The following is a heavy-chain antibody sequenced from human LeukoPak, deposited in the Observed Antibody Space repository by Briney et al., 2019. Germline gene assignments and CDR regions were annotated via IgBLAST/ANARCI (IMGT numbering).Heavy chain of an antibody. D-gene: IGHD1-26*01. V-gene: IGHV3-23*01. J-gene: IGHJ4*02. CDR3: AKSRWELLLFDY. CDR1: GFTFSSYG. CDR2: ISGSGGST. Sequence: PGGSLRLSCAASGFTFSSYGMSWVRQAPGKGLEWVSAISGSGGSTYYADSVKGRFTISRDNSKNTLYLQMNSLRAEDTAVYYCAKSRWELLLFDYWGQGTLVTVSS.